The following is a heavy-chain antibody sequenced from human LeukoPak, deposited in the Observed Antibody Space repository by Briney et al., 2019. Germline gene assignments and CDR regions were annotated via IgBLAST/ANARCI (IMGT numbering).Heavy chain of an antibody. CDR3: ARDGDYDWYFDL. CDR1: GGPTSGHY. J-gene: IGHJ2*01. CDR2: IYYSGST. D-gene: IGHD4-17*01. V-gene: IGHV4-59*11. Sequence: SETLSLTCTVSGGPTSGHYWSWIRQPPGKGLEWIGYIYYSGSTNYNPSLKSRTTISLDTSKSQFSLKLNSVTAADTAVYYCARDGDYDWYFDLWGRGTLATVSS.